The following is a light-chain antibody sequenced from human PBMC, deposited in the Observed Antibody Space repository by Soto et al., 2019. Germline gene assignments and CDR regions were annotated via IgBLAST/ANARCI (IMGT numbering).Light chain of an antibody. V-gene: IGKV1-39*01. CDR1: QSISSY. CDR3: T. CDR2: AAS. Sequence: DIQMTQSPSSLSASVGDRVTITCRASQSISSYLIWYQQKPGKAPKLLIYAASSLQSGVPSRFSGSGSGTDFTLTISSLQPEDFATYYSTFGQGTKLEIK. J-gene: IGKJ2*01.